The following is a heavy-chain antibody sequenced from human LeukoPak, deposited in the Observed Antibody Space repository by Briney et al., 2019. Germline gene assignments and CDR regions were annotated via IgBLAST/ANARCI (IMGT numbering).Heavy chain of an antibody. V-gene: IGHV4-59*01. CDR2: VSYTGRT. CDR3: ARLLDNDISGDPDTFDV. J-gene: IGHJ3*01. D-gene: IGHD3-22*01. CDR1: GGSISTYY. Sequence: PSETLSLTCTVSGGSISTYYWNWIRQPPGKRLEWIGYVSYTGRTKYNPSLQSRVTISIDTSKSQFSLKLTSVTSADTAVYSCARLLDNDISGDPDTFDVWGQGTTVIVSS.